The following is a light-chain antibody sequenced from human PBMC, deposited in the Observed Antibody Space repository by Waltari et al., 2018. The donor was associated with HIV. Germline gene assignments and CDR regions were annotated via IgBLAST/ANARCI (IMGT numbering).Light chain of an antibody. Sequence: NFMLTQPHSVSESPGKTVTISCTRSSGSIASNYVQWYQQRPGSAPTPVIYEDNQRSSGVPDRFSGSIDSSSNSASLTISGLKTEDEADYYCQSYDSSYWVFGGGTKLAVL. CDR2: EDN. V-gene: IGLV6-57*03. CDR3: QSYDSSYWV. CDR1: SGSIASNY. J-gene: IGLJ3*02.